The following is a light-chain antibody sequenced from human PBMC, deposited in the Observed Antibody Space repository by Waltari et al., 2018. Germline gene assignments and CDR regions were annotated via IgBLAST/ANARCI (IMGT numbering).Light chain of an antibody. J-gene: IGLJ3*02. CDR2: EVT. V-gene: IGLV2-23*02. CDR3: CSFTDTSIWV. CDR1: NRDIGKYDL. Sequence: QSALTQPASVSGSPGQSITISCTGTNRDIGKYDLFSGYQQHPGKAPKLLIYEVTQRPSGVSNHFSGSKSGNTASLTISGLQPEDEANYYCCSFTDTSIWVFGGGTKLTVL.